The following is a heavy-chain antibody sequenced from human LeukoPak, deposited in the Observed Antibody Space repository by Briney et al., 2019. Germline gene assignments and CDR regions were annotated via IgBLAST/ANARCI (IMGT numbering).Heavy chain of an antibody. V-gene: IGHV1-2*02. D-gene: IGHD3-10*01. CDR2: INPNNGGT. CDR1: GYTFTVYY. CDR3: ARDPYYGSGSYSFDP. J-gene: IGHJ5*02. Sequence: ASVKVSFKASGYTFTVYYMHWVRQAPGQGLEWMGWINPNNGGTDYAQKFQGRVTMTRDTSISTAYMELSRLRSDDTAVYYCARDPYYGSGSYSFDPWGQGTLVTVSS.